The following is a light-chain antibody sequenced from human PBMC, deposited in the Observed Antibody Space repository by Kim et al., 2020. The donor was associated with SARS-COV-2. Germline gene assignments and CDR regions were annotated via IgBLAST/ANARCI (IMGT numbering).Light chain of an antibody. J-gene: IGKJ2*01. V-gene: IGKV3-20*01. CDR1: QSVSSSY. Sequence: LAPGERATLSCRASQSVSSSYLAWYQQKPGQAPRLLIYGASSRATGIPDRFSGSGSGTDFTLTISRLEPEDFAVYYCQQYGSSPRTFGQGTKLEI. CDR3: QQYGSSPRT. CDR2: GAS.